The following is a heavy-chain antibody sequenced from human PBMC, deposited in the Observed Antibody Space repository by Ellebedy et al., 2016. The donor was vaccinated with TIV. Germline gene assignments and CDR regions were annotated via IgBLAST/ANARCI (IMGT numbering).Heavy chain of an antibody. CDR2: IDWDGDE. D-gene: IGHD3-10*01. CDR1: GFSLSDVIMG. V-gene: IGHV2-70*11. J-gene: IGHJ6*02. CDR3: ARSSMVRGEGWYFGMDV. Sequence: SGPTLVKPPETLTLTCIVSGFSLSDVIMGVSWIRQPPGKALEWLARIDWDGDEHYSTSLKTRLIIAKDTSKNQVVLKMTNMDPVDTATYYCARSSMVRGEGWYFGMDVWGQGTTVTVSS.